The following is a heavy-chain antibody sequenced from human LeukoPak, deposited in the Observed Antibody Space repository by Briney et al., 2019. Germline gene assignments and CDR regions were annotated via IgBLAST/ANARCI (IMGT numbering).Heavy chain of an antibody. D-gene: IGHD3-10*01. CDR3: ARQGVREYYYYYGMDV. Sequence: SETLSLTCTVSGGSISSYYWSWIRQPPGKGLEWIGYIYYSGSTNYNPSLKSRVTISVDTSKNQFSLKLSSVTAADTAVYYCARQGVREYYYYYGMDVWGQGTTVTVSS. CDR1: GGSISSYY. CDR2: IYYSGST. V-gene: IGHV4-59*08. J-gene: IGHJ6*02.